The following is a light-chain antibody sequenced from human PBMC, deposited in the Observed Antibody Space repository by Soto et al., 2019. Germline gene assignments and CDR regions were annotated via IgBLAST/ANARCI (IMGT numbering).Light chain of an antibody. J-gene: IGLJ2*01. CDR3: CTYAGSTTPVV. CDR2: EDT. Sequence: QSVLTQPASVSGSPGQSIIISCTGTSSDVGRYNLVSWYQQHPGKAPKLMSYEDTKRPSGVSNRFSGSRSGNTASLTISGLQAEDEADYYCCTYAGSTTPVVFGGGTKLTVL. CDR1: SSDVGRYNL. V-gene: IGLV2-23*01.